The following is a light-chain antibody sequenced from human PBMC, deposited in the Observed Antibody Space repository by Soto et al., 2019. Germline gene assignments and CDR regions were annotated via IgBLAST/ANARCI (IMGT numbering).Light chain of an antibody. J-gene: IGKJ4*01. CDR1: QSVSSN. CDR2: GAS. CDR3: QQYADWPPLT. V-gene: IGKV3-15*01. Sequence: EIVMTQSPATLSVSPVDRATLSCRASQSVSSNLAWYQQKPGQAPRLVIYGASTRATAIPARFSGSGSGTEFTLTISSLQSEDFAVYYCQQYADWPPLTFGGGTKVEIK.